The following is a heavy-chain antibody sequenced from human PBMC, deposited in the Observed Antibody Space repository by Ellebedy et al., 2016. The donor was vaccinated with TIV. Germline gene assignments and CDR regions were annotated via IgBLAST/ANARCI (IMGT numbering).Heavy chain of an antibody. CDR2: IQYDGSDK. CDR1: GFTFRSYG. CDR3: AKVAESSGLTESFLEY. D-gene: IGHD3-22*01. J-gene: IGHJ4*02. V-gene: IGHV3-30*02. Sequence: GESLKISCAASGFTFRSYGMYWVRQAPGKGLEWAAFIQYDGSDKHYADSVKGRFTISRDNSKNTLYLQMNNLRAEDTAIYYCAKVAESSGLTESFLEYWGQGTLVTVSS.